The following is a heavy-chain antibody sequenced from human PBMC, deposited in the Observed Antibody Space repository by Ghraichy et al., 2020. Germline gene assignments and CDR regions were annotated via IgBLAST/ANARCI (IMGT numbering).Heavy chain of an antibody. Sequence: SETLSLTCAVSGGSISNDNWWAWVCQSPGTGLEWIGEMHLSGNANYNPSLKSRVTISIDKSKNQFSLNLTSVTAADTAVYYCATTKRATIDYWGQGTLVTVSS. CDR2: MHLSGNA. D-gene: IGHD2-15*01. CDR3: ATTKRATIDY. CDR1: GGSISNDNW. J-gene: IGHJ4*02. V-gene: IGHV4-4*02.